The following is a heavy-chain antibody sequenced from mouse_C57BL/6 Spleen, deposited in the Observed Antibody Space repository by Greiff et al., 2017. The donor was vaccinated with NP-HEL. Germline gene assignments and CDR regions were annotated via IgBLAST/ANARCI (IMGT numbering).Heavy chain of an antibody. Sequence: QVHVKQPGAELVKPGASVKLSCKASGYTFTSYWMHWVKQRPGRGLEWIGRIDPNSGGTKYNEKFKSKATLTVDKPSSTAYMQLSSLTSEDSAVYYCARYPYYYGSRDYAMDYWGQGTSVTVSS. D-gene: IGHD1-1*01. CDR2: IDPNSGGT. CDR1: GYTFTSYW. CDR3: ARYPYYYGSRDYAMDY. J-gene: IGHJ4*01. V-gene: IGHV1-72*01.